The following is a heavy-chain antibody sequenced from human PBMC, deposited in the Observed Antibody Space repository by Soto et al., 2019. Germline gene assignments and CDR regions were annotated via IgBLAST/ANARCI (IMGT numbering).Heavy chain of an antibody. Sequence: HGESLKISCKGSGYSFTSYWISWVRQMPGKGLEWMGRIDPSDSYTNYSPSFQGHVTISADKSISTAYLQWSSLKASDTAVYYCARLQAAAGDNDLTFDYWGQGTLVTVAS. J-gene: IGHJ4*02. CDR3: ARLQAAAGDNDLTFDY. CDR2: IDPSDSYT. D-gene: IGHD6-13*01. V-gene: IGHV5-10-1*01. CDR1: GYSFTSYW.